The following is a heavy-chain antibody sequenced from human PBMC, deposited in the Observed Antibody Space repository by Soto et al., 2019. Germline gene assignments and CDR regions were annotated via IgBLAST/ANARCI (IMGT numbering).Heavy chain of an antibody. Sequence: GGSLRLSCSASGFTFSSYAMHWVRQAPGKGLEYVSAISSNGGSTYYADSVKGRFTISRDNSKNTLYLQMSSLRAEDTAVYYCVKEGPAAGTGLDYWGQGTLVTVSS. J-gene: IGHJ4*02. CDR2: ISSNGGST. V-gene: IGHV3-64D*06. CDR3: VKEGPAAGTGLDY. CDR1: GFTFSSYA. D-gene: IGHD6-13*01.